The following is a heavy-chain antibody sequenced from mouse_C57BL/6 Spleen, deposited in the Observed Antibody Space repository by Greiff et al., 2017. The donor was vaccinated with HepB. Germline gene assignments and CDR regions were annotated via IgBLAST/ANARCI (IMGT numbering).Heavy chain of an antibody. CDR3: TRFTTVVADWYFDV. D-gene: IGHD1-1*01. V-gene: IGHV6-6*01. J-gene: IGHJ1*03. Sequence: EVMLVESGGGLVQPGGSMKLSCAASGFTFSDAWMDWVRQSPEKGLEWVAEIRNKANNHATYYAESVKGRFTISRDDSKSSVYLQMNSLRAEDTGIYYCTRFTTVVADWYFDVWGTGTTVTVSS. CDR1: GFTFSDAW. CDR2: IRNKANNHAT.